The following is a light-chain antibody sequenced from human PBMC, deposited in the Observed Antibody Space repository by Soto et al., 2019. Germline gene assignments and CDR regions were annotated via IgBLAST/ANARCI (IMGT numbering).Light chain of an antibody. Sequence: QSALTQPASVSGSPGQSITISCTGTSSDVGGYNYVSWYQHHPGKAPKLMIYEVSNRPSGVSNRFSGSKSGNTASLTISGLQAEDEADYYCSSYTSSSTRVFGTGTKVTV. J-gene: IGLJ1*01. CDR3: SSYTSSSTRV. V-gene: IGLV2-14*01. CDR2: EVS. CDR1: SSDVGGYNY.